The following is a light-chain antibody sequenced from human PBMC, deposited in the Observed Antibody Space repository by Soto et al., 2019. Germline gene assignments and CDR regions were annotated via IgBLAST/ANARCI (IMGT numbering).Light chain of an antibody. CDR1: QSISSN. CDR2: VAS. Sequence: EIVMTQSPATLSVSPGERATLSCRARQSISSNLAWYQQKPGQAPRLLIYVASTRATGIPATFSGSGSGTEFTLTISSLQSEDFAVYYCQQYNNWPFTFGPGTKVDIK. CDR3: QQYNNWPFT. J-gene: IGKJ3*01. V-gene: IGKV3-15*01.